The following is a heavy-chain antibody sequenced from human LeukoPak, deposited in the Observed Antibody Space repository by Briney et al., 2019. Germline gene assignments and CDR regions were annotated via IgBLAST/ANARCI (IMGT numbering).Heavy chain of an antibody. CDR2: IGFAGDT. V-gene: IGHV3-13*01. D-gene: IGHD3-9*01. Sequence: GGSLRLSCAASGFTFSNYDLHWVRQATGEGLEWVSAIGFAGDTYYADSVKGRFTISRENAKSSLFLQMNSLRAGDTAVYYCARGNILTGYNAWGQGTLVTVSS. CDR3: ARGNILTGYNA. J-gene: IGHJ5*02. CDR1: GFTFSNYD.